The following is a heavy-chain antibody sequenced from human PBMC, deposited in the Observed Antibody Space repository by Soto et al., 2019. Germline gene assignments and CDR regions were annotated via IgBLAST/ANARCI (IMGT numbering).Heavy chain of an antibody. V-gene: IGHV4-30-2*01. J-gene: IGHJ4*02. Sequence: SETLSLTCAVSGGSISSGGYSWSWIRQPPGKGLEWIGYIYHSGSTYYNPSLKSRVTISVDRSKNQFSLKLSSVTAADTAVYYCARAVSGVFVYWGQGTLVTVSS. CDR2: IYHSGST. D-gene: IGHD2-15*01. CDR1: GGSISSGGYS. CDR3: ARAVSGVFVY.